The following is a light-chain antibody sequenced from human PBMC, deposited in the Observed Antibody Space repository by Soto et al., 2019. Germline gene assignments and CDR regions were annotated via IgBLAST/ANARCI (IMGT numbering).Light chain of an antibody. V-gene: IGLV2-8*01. CDR1: ASDIGGYNF. CDR3: SSYAGTNNRYV. Sequence: QSALPQPPSASGSPGQSVTISCTGTASDIGGYNFVSWYQQHPGKVPKLIIYEVNKRPSGVPDRFSGSKSGNTASLTVSGLQADDEADYYCSSYAGTNNRYVFGTGTKVTVL. CDR2: EVN. J-gene: IGLJ1*01.